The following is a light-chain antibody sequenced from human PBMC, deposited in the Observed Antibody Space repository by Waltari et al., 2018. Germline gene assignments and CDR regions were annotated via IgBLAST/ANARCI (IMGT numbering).Light chain of an antibody. CDR2: AAS. CDR1: QTISIY. V-gene: IGKV1-39*01. Sequence: DIQMTQSPSSLSASVGARVTISCRASQTISIYLNWFQQKPGKAPKLLIYAASSWQGGVPSRFSGSGSGTDFTLTISSLQPEDFATYYCQQSYSTPWTFGQETKVEIK. CDR3: QQSYSTPWT. J-gene: IGKJ1*01.